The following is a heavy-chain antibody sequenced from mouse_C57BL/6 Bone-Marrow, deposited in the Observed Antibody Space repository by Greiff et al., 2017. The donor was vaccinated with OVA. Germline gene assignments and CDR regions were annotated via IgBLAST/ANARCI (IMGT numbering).Heavy chain of an antibody. V-gene: IGHV5-6*01. CDR2: ISSGGSYT. CDR1: GFTFSSYG. Sequence: EVKLVESGGDLVKPGGSLKLSCAASGFTFSSYGMSWVRQTPDKRLEWVATISSGGSYTYYPASVKGRFTLSRDNAKNTLYLHMSSLKSEDTAMYYCARQRWFAYWGQGTLVTVSA. J-gene: IGHJ3*01. CDR3: ARQRWFAY.